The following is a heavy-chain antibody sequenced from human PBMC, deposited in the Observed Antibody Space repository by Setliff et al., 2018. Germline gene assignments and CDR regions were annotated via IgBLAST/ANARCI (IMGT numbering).Heavy chain of an antibody. V-gene: IGHV3-11*04. CDR3: AKFVGYTYGYDY. J-gene: IGHJ4*02. D-gene: IGHD5-18*01. Sequence: SGGSLRLSCAASGFTFGDYYMSWIRQAPGKGLEWVSYITNSGGTIYYADSVKGRFTISRDNAKNSLFLQMNSLRAEDTALYYCAKFVGYTYGYDYWGRGTLVTVSS. CDR2: ITNSGGTI. CDR1: GFTFGDYY.